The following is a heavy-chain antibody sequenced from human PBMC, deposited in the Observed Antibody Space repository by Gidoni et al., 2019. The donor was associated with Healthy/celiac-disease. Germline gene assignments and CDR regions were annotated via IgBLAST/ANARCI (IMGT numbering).Heavy chain of an antibody. V-gene: IGHV3-21*01. CDR2: ISSSSSYI. CDR1: GFTFSSYS. Sequence: EVQLVESGVGLVKPGGSLRLSCAASGFTFSSYSMNWVRQAPGKGLEWVSSISSSSSYIYYADSVKGRFTISRDNAKNSLYLQMNSLRAEDTAVYYCARAGQLWLNAFDIWGQGTMVTVSS. CDR3: ARAGQLWLNAFDI. D-gene: IGHD5-18*01. J-gene: IGHJ3*02.